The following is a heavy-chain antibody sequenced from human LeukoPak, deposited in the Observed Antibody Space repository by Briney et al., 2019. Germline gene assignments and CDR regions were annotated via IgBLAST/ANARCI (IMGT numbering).Heavy chain of an antibody. J-gene: IGHJ6*03. CDR3: ARVGEDIVVVPAAIVPYYYYYMDV. D-gene: IGHD2-2*01. CDR1: GGTFSSYA. Sequence: SVKVSCKASGGTFSSYAISWVRQAPGQGLEWMGGFIPIFGTANYAQKFQGRVTITADESTSTAYMELSSLRSEDTAVYYCARVGEDIVVVPAAIVPYYYYYMDVWGKGTTVTVSS. CDR2: FIPIFGTA. V-gene: IGHV1-69*13.